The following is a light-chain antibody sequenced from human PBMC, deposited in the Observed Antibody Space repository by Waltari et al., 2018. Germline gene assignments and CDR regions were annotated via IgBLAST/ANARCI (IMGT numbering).Light chain of an antibody. J-gene: IGKJ2*01. CDR1: QSAFDSSNNKDA. Sequence: DIVMTQSPDSLAVSLGERATINCKSSQSAFDSSNNKDALAWYQTKSGQSTKLLIAWASTRESGVPDLFSGSGSGTEFTLTISSLQAEDVAVYHCQQYSKFPYTFGQGTKLEIK. CDR2: WAS. V-gene: IGKV4-1*01. CDR3: QQYSKFPYT.